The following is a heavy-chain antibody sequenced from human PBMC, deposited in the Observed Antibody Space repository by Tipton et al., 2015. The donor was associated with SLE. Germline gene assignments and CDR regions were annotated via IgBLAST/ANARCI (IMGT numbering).Heavy chain of an antibody. CDR1: GYTFTGYY. Sequence: QLVQSGAEVKKPGASVKVSCKASGYTFTGYYMHWVRQAPGQGLEWMGWINPNSGDTNYAQQFQGRVTMTRDTSISTAYMELSRLRSDDTAAYYCARDLSDGYVDDAFDIWGQGTMVTVSS. CDR2: INPNSGDT. V-gene: IGHV1-2*02. J-gene: IGHJ3*02. D-gene: IGHD5-24*01. CDR3: ARDLSDGYVDDAFDI.